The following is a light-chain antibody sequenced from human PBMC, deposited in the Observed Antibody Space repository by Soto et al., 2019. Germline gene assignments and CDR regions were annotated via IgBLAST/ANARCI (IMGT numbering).Light chain of an antibody. CDR3: QRYGSLPT. Sequence: EIVLTQSPGTLSLSPGERATLSCRASQGVGYLAWYQQKPGQSPRLLLYGASNSATGVPDRFSGSGSGTDFTLTISSLEPEDFAVYYCQRYGSLPTFGQGTKVDIK. J-gene: IGKJ1*01. V-gene: IGKV3-20*01. CDR1: QGVGY. CDR2: GAS.